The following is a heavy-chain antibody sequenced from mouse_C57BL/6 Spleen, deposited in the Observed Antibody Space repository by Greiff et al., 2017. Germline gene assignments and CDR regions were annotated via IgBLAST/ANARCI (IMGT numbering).Heavy chain of an antibody. D-gene: IGHD1-1*01. CDR3: ARRFYYGSSLYCDV. CDR1: GYTFTSYW. Sequence: VQLQQPGAELVKPGASVKMSCKASGYTFTSYWITWVKQRPGQGLEWIGDIYPGSGSTNYNEKFNSKATLTGDTSSSTAYMQLSSLTSEDFAVDYCARRFYYGSSLYCDVWGTGTTGTVAS. J-gene: IGHJ1*03. V-gene: IGHV1-55*01. CDR2: IYPGSGST.